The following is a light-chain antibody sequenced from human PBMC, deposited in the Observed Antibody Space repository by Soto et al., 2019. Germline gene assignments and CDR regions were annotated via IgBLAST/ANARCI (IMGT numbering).Light chain of an antibody. J-gene: IGKJ3*01. CDR3: QQRSNWPPPFT. CDR2: DAS. V-gene: IGKV3-11*01. Sequence: EIVLTQSPATLSLSPGERATLSCRASQSVSSYLAWYQQKPGQAPRLLIYDASNRATGIPARFSGSGSGTDFTLTISSLEPEDSAVYYCQQRSNWPPPFTFGPGTKVDIK. CDR1: QSVSSY.